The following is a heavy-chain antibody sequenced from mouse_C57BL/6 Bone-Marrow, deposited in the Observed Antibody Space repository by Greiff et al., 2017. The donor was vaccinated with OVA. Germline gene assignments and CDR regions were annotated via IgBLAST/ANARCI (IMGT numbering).Heavy chain of an antibody. Sequence: VMLVESGPGLVQPSQSLSITCTVSGFSLTSYGVHWVRQSPGKGLEWLGVIWSGGSTDYNAAFISRLSISKDNTKSQDFFKMNSLQADDTAIYYCARKPDGYYAMDYWGQGTSVTVSS. CDR3: ARKPDGYYAMDY. CDR1: GFSLTSYG. J-gene: IGHJ4*01. D-gene: IGHD2-3*01. V-gene: IGHV2-2*01. CDR2: IWSGGST.